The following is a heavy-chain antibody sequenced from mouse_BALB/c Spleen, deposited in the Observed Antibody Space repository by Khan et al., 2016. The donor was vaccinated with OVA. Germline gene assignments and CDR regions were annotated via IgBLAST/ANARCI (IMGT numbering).Heavy chain of an antibody. CDR2: ISTYYGNI. Sequence: QVQLKQSGPEPVRPGASVKISCKGSGYTFADSGMHWVRQSHAKSLEWIGVISTYYGNIKYNQKFEGRATLTADKSSSTAYMQLSSLTSEDSAVYFCARSGYDYFAYWGQGTLVTVSA. CDR1: GYTFADSG. CDR3: ARSGYDYFAY. J-gene: IGHJ3*01. V-gene: IGHV1S137*01. D-gene: IGHD2-14*01.